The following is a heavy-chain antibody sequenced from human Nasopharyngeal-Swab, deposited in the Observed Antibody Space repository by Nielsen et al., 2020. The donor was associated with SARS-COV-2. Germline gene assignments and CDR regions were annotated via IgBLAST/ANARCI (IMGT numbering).Heavy chain of an antibody. D-gene: IGHD1-26*01. Sequence: SETLSPTCTVSGGSIGSNNYYWGWIRQPPGKGLEWIASIYYSGSTYYNPSLKSRVTMSVDTSKNQFSLKLSSVTAADTAVYYCARLPPLQVGTSTFDYWGQGSLVTVSS. CDR3: ARLPPLQVGTSTFDY. CDR2: IYYSGST. J-gene: IGHJ4*02. V-gene: IGHV4-39*01. CDR1: GGSIGSNNYY.